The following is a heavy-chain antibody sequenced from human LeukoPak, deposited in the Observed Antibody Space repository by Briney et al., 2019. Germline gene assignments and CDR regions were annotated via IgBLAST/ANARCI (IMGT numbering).Heavy chain of an antibody. D-gene: IGHD1-1*01. CDR1: GFTFSSSW. CDR2: MNSDGTTT. J-gene: IGHJ4*02. CDR3: KSGGAAPGSFDY. Sequence: PGGSLRLSCAASGFTFSSSWMHWVRQAPGEGLVWVSRMNSDGTTTNYADSVQGRFTISRDNAKNSLYLQLNSLRVEDTAVYYCKSGGAAPGSFDYWGQGTLVTVSP. V-gene: IGHV3-74*01.